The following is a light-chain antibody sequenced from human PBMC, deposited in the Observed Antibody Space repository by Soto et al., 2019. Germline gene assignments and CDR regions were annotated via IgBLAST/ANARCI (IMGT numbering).Light chain of an antibody. V-gene: IGKV1-39*01. CDR3: QQSYSTPRET. CDR1: QIISSY. J-gene: IGKJ3*01. CDR2: AAS. Sequence: DIQMTQSPSSLSASVGDRVTITCRSSQIISSYLNWYQQKPGKAPKLLIYAASSLQSGVASRFSGSGSGTDFTRTISSLQPEDFATYYCQQSYSTPRETFGPGTKVDIK.